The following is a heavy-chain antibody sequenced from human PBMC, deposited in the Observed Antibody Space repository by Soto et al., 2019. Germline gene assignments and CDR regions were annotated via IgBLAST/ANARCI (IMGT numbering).Heavy chain of an antibody. D-gene: IGHD5-12*01. Sequence: GGSLRLSCAASGFTFSNYGMHWVRQAPGKGLEWVAVIWYDGSNKYYADSVKGRFTISRDDSKNTLYLQMNSLRAEDTAVYYCARDHSGCYLDYWGQGALVTVSS. V-gene: IGHV3-33*01. CDR1: GFTFSNYG. CDR3: ARDHSGCYLDY. J-gene: IGHJ4*02. CDR2: IWYDGSNK.